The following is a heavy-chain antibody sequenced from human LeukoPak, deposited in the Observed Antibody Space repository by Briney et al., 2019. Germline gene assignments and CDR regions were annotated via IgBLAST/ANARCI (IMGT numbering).Heavy chain of an antibody. CDR3: ARASGSYGSGSYYYYGMDV. Sequence: PSETLSLTCAVSGYSISSGYYWGWIRQPPGKGLEWIGSIFHSGSTYYNLSLKSRVNMSVDTSKNQISLKLSSVTAADTAVYYCARASGSYGSGSYYYYGMDVWGKGTTVTVSS. CDR1: GYSISSGYY. J-gene: IGHJ6*04. D-gene: IGHD3-10*01. V-gene: IGHV4-38-2*01. CDR2: IFHSGST.